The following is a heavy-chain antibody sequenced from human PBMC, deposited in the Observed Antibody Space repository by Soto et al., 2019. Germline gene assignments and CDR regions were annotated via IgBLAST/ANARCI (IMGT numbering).Heavy chain of an antibody. V-gene: IGHV5-51*01. D-gene: IGHD6-19*01. CDR1: GYSFTSYW. CDR3: ARLNSSGWYNPSFYYYGMDV. J-gene: IGHJ6*02. CDR2: IYPGDSDT. Sequence: GESLKISCNGSGYSFTSYWIGWVRQMPGKGLEWMGIIYPGDSDTRYSPSFQGQVTISADKSISTAYLQWSSLKASDTAMYYCARLNSSGWYNPSFYYYGMDVWGQGTTVTSP.